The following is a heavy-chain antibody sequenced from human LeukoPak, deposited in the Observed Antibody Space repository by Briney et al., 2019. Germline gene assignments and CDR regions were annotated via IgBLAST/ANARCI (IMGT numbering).Heavy chain of an antibody. Sequence: PGRSLRLSCAASGFTFSSYGMHWVRQAPGKGLEWVAAIWYDGSNKYYANSVKGRFTISRDNSKNTLYLQMNSLRAEDTAVYYCARDHRIVGYCSGGSCYSGAFDIWGQGTMVTVSS. J-gene: IGHJ3*02. CDR2: IWYDGSNK. V-gene: IGHV3-33*01. D-gene: IGHD2-15*01. CDR3: ARDHRIVGYCSGGSCYSGAFDI. CDR1: GFTFSSYG.